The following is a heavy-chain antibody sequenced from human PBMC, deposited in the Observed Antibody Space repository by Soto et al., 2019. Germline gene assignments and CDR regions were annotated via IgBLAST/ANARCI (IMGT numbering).Heavy chain of an antibody. V-gene: IGHV3-74*01. CDR1: GFSVSSSH. CDR2: ISSGGSST. J-gene: IGHJ3*02. CDR3: AREGYDYVWGSYVNAFDI. D-gene: IGHD3-16*01. Sequence: PGGSLRLSCAVSGFSVSSSHMNWVRQAPGKGLVWVSRISSGGSSTSYADSVKGRFTISRDNAKNTLYLQMNSLRAEDTAVYYCAREGYDYVWGSYVNAFDIWGQGTMVTVSS.